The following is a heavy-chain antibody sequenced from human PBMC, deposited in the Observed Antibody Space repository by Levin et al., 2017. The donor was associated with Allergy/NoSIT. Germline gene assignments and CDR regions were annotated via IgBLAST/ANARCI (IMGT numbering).Heavy chain of an antibody. CDR3: ARGKLGDEPGQQKLSDY. Sequence: PGGSLRLSCAASGFSFSSYGMNWVRQAPGKGLEWISYISSSIGTIYYADSVKGRFTISRDNAQNSLYLQMNSLRGEDTAMYYCARGKLGDEPGQQKLSDYWGQGILVTVSS. CDR2: ISSSIGTI. D-gene: IGHD1-14*01. J-gene: IGHJ4*02. CDR1: GFSFSSYG. V-gene: IGHV3-48*01.